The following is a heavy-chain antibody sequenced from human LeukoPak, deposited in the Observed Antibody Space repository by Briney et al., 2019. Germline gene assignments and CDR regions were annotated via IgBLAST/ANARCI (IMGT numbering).Heavy chain of an antibody. D-gene: IGHD6-19*01. J-gene: IGHJ4*02. Sequence: ASVKVSCKASGYTFTSYDINWVRQATGQGLEWMGWMNPNSGNTGYAQKFQGRVTMTRNISISTAYMELSSLRSEDTAVYYCARSLAVAGPWVDYWGQGTLVTVSS. CDR1: GYTFTSYD. V-gene: IGHV1-8*01. CDR2: MNPNSGNT. CDR3: ARSLAVAGPWVDY.